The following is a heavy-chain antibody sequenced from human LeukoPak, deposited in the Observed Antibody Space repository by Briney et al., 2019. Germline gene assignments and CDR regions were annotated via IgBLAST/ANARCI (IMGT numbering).Heavy chain of an antibody. CDR1: GYTFSNYG. D-gene: IGHD1-26*01. Sequence: GASVKVSCKASGYTFSNYGISWVRQAPGQGLEWMGGIIPIFGTANYAQKFQGRVTITADKSTSTAYMELSSLRSEDTAVYYCARGSGSYSHYYYYMDVWGKGTTVTVSS. CDR2: IIPIFGTA. V-gene: IGHV1-69*06. CDR3: ARGSGSYSHYYYYMDV. J-gene: IGHJ6*03.